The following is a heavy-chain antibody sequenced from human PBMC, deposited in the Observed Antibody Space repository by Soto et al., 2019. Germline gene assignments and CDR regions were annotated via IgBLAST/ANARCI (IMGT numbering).Heavy chain of an antibody. J-gene: IGHJ4*02. CDR3: TTDLNAEYAISY. CDR1: GFTFRNAW. CDR2: IKSRAGGGTT. V-gene: IGHV3-15*01. D-gene: IGHD2-2*01. Sequence: EVQLVESGGGLVKPGGSLRVACAASGFTFRNAWMTWVRQAPGKGLEWVGLIKSRAGGGTTDYAAPVKGRFTISRDDSKNTLYLQMNSLTTADTAVYYCTTDLNAEYAISYWGQGTLLIVSS.